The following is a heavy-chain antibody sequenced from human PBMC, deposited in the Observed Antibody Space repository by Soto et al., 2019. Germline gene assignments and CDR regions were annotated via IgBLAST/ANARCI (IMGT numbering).Heavy chain of an antibody. J-gene: IGHJ2*01. V-gene: IGHV1-69*08. D-gene: IGHD2-2*01. CDR3: ARDGGGVVVPAADWYFDL. Sequence: QVQLVQSGAEVKKPGSSVKVSCKASGGTFSSYTISWVRQAPGQGLEWMGRIIPILGIANYAQKFQGRATITADKSTSKAYMGLSSLRSEDTAVYYCARDGGGVVVPAADWYFDLWGRGTLVTVSS. CDR2: IIPILGIA. CDR1: GGTFSSYT.